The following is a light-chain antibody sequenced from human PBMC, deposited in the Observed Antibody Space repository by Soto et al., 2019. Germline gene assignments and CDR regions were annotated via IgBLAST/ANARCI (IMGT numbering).Light chain of an antibody. CDR3: SSYTSGSSNYV. CDR1: SSDVGAYYS. Sequence: QSVLTQPASVSGSPGQSITISCTGTSSDVGAYYSVSWYQHHPGKAPKLIIYGVTNRPSGVSNRFSGSKSGNTASLTISGLQAEDEDDYHCSSYTSGSSNYVFGTGTRSPS. J-gene: IGLJ1*01. CDR2: GVT. V-gene: IGLV2-14*01.